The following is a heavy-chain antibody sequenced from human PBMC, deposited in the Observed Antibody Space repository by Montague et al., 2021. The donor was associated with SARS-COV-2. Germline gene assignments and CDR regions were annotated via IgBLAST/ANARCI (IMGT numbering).Heavy chain of an antibody. J-gene: IGHJ6*03. CDR3: ARLGDGVVPSPILGVGPYYSYYYMDV. D-gene: IGHD3-10*01. V-gene: IGHV4-34*01. CDR1: GGSFSTYS. CDR2: IHHGGST. Sequence: SETLSLTCAVHGGSFSTYSWNWIRQPPGKGLEWIGVIHHGGSTNYNPSLTSRVTISADTSKNKFSLKLTSVAAADTAVYYCARLGDGVVPSPILGVGPYYSYYYMDVWGKGTTVTVSS.